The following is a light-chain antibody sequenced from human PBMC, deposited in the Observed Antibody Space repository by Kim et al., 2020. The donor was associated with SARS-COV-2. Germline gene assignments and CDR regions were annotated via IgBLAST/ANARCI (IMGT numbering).Light chain of an antibody. V-gene: IGLV2-23*01. CDR3: CSYAGSSTYV. J-gene: IGLJ1*01. CDR1: SSDVGSYNL. Sequence: QSALTQPASVSGSPGQSITISCTGTSSDVGSYNLVSWYQQHPGKAPKLMIYEGSKRPSGVSNRFSGSKSGNTASLTISGLQAEDVADYYCCSYAGSSTYVFGTGTKV. CDR2: EGS.